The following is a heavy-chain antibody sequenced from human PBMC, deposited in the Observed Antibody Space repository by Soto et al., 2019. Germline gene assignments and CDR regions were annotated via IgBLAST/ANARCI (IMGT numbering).Heavy chain of an antibody. J-gene: IGHJ4*02. V-gene: IGHV3-30-3*01. D-gene: IGHD3-22*01. CDR3: AKPSHYGSSGYFLDN. CDR1: GFTFSDYA. Sequence: SGGSLRLSCAASGFTFSDYAMHWVRQPPGKGLEWVAVILSDGSNEYYADSVKGRFTISRDNSKNGLYLQMNSLRSEDTAVYFCAKPSHYGSSGYFLDNWGRGTLVTVSS. CDR2: ILSDGSNE.